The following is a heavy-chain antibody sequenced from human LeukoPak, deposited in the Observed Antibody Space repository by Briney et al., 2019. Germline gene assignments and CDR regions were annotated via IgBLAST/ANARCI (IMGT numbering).Heavy chain of an antibody. Sequence: GGSLRLSCAASGFTFSRSWMTWVRQAPGKGLEWVANIKEDGSEKYYVDSVKGRFTISRDNAKKSLYLQMNSLRDEDTAVYYCARDCVENHPYYYYYYMDVWGKGTTVTVSS. CDR3: ARDCVENHPYYYYYYMDV. D-gene: IGHD1-14*01. J-gene: IGHJ6*03. CDR2: IKEDGSEK. V-gene: IGHV3-7*01. CDR1: GFTFSRSW.